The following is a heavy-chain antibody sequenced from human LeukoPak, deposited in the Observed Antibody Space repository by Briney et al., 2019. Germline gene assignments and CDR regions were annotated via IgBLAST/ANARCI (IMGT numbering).Heavy chain of an antibody. CDR1: GYTFSNHD. CDR3: ARASGMTTEFDY. Sequence: ASVTVSCQASGYTFSNHDFDWVRQAPGQGLEWMGWMNPNSGATGYAQKFQGRVTMTRDTSTSTVYMELSSLRSEDTAVYYCARASGMTTEFDYWGQGTLVTVSS. D-gene: IGHD4-11*01. V-gene: IGHV1-8*01. J-gene: IGHJ4*02. CDR2: MNPNSGAT.